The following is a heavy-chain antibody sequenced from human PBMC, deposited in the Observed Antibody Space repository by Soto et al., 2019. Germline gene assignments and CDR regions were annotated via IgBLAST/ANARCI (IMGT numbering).Heavy chain of an antibody. CDR3: AREGGDGLDY. CDR1: GGSISSGAYY. CDR2: IYYDGST. J-gene: IGHJ4*02. D-gene: IGHD3-16*01. V-gene: IGHV4-31*03. Sequence: QVQLQESGPGLVKPSQTLSLTCTVSGGSISSGAYYWSWIRKHPGKGLEWIGYIYYDGSTYYNPSLKSRATISVDTSKNPFSLRLTSVTAAETAVYFCAREGGDGLDYWGQGTLVTVSS.